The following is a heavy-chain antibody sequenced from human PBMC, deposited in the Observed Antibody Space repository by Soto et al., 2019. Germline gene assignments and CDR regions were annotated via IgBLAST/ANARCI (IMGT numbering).Heavy chain of an antibody. V-gene: IGHV3-33*01. CDR2: IWYDGSNK. Sequence: QVQLVEAGGGVVQPGRSLRLSCAASGFTFSSYGMHWVRQAPGKGLEWGAVIWYDGSNKYYADSVKGRFTISRDNSKNTLYLQMNSLRAEDTAVYYCARDMYSSSWYFDYWGQGTLVTVSS. D-gene: IGHD6-13*01. CDR1: GFTFSSYG. J-gene: IGHJ4*02. CDR3: ARDMYSSSWYFDY.